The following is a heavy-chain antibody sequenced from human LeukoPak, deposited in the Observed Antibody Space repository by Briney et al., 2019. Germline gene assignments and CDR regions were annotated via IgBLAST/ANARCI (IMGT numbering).Heavy chain of an antibody. CDR3: ARDKYGGNSNAFDI. J-gene: IGHJ3*02. V-gene: IGHV3-74*01. D-gene: IGHD4-23*01. Sequence: GGSLRLSCVASGFTFSNYWMDWVRQVPGKGPVWVSRVGTDGSSTAYADDVKGRFTISRDNAKNTLYLQMNSLRVEDTAVYYCARDKYGGNSNAFDIWGQGTLVTVSS. CDR2: VGTDGSST. CDR1: GFTFSNYW.